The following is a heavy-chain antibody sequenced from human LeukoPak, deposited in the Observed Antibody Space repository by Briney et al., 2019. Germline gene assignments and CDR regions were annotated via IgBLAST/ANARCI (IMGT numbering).Heavy chain of an antibody. Sequence: PGGSLRLSCAASGFTFDDYGMSWVRQAPGKGLEWVSGINWNGGSTGYADSVKGRFTISRDNAKNSLYLQMNSLRAEDTALYYCARSSVLYYYYYYMDVWGKGTPVTVSS. J-gene: IGHJ6*03. V-gene: IGHV3-20*04. CDR3: ARSSVLYYYYYYMDV. CDR1: GFTFDDYG. CDR2: INWNGGST.